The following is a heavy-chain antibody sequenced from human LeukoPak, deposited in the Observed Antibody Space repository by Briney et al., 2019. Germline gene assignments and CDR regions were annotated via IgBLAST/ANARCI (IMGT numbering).Heavy chain of an antibody. CDR1: GYTFTSYD. CDR2: MNPNSGNT. V-gene: IGHV1-8*01. CDR3: ARVSGPGRNVLRYFDWLAPRAYYFDY. D-gene: IGHD3-9*01. Sequence: GASVKVSCKASGYTFTSYDINWVRQATGQGLEWMGWMNPNSGNTGYAQKFQGRVTMTRNTSISTAYMELSSLRSEDTAVYYCARVSGPGRNVLRYFDWLAPRAYYFDYWGQGTLVTVSS. J-gene: IGHJ4*02.